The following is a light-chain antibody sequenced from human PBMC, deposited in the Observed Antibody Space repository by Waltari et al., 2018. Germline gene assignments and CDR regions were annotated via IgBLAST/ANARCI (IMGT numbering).Light chain of an antibody. J-gene: IGKJ2*01. V-gene: IGKV1-5*03. CDR1: QSISYW. CDR3: QQYNTIKYT. CDR2: NAS. Sequence: DIQMTQSPSTLSASVGDSVTITCRASQSISYWLAWYQQKPGKAPKLLIYNASTLESGVPSRFSGSGFGTEFTLTISSLEPDDFATYYCQQYNTIKYTFGQGTKLEI.